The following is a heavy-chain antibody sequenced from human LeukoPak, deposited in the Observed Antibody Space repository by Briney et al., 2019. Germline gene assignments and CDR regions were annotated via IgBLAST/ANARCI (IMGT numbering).Heavy chain of an antibody. D-gene: IGHD1-7*01. CDR1: GFTFRSSA. J-gene: IGHJ4*02. V-gene: IGHV3-23*01. Sequence: PGGSLRLSXAASGFTFRSSAMSWVRQTPGKGLYWLSAISGSGTGTYYADSVKGRFTISRDNSKNTLYLQMNSLRAEDTAVYYCAKEGGTGTRFDYWGQGTLVTVSS. CDR3: AKEGGTGTRFDY. CDR2: ISGSGTGT.